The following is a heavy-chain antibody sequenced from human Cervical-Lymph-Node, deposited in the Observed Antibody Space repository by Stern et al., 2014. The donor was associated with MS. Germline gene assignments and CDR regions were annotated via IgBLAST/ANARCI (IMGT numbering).Heavy chain of an antibody. J-gene: IGHJ4*02. CDR2: IYYSGNT. CDR1: GGSISSYY. V-gene: IGHV4-59*01. CDR3: ARGGGDPDWLIYYYFDY. Sequence: QLQLQESGPGLVKPSETLSLTCTVSGGSISSYYWSWIRQSPGKGLEWIGYIYYSGNTKYNPSLKSRVTISVDTSKNQFSLKLNSVTAADTAVYYCARGGGDPDWLIYYYFDYWGQGTLVTVSS. D-gene: IGHD3-9*01.